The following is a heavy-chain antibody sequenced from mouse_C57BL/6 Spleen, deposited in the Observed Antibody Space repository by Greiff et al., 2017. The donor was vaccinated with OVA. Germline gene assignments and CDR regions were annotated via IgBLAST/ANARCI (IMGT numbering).Heavy chain of an antibody. CDR1: GYSFTGYY. V-gene: IGHV1-42*01. D-gene: IGHD1-1*01. Sequence: EVKVVESGPELVKPGASVKISCKASGYSFTGYYMNWVKQSPEKSLEWIGEINPSTGGTTYNQKFKAKATLTVDKSSSTAYMQLKSLTSEDSAVYYCARSSAAMDYWGQGTSVTVSS. CDR3: ARSSAAMDY. CDR2: INPSTGGT. J-gene: IGHJ4*01.